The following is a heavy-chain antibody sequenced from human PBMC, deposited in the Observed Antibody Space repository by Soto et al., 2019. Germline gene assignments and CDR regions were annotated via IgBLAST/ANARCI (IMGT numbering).Heavy chain of an antibody. CDR1: GDSISDVDYY. J-gene: IGHJ6*02. V-gene: IGHV4-30-4*01. CDR2: FYDSGTS. D-gene: IGHD3-22*01. Sequence: QVQLQESGPGLVKPSQTLSLTCTVSGDSISDVDYYWSWVRQTPREGLEWIGAFYDSGTSYYSPSLKSRMTISVDSSKNQFSLTLTSVTAADTAVYYCARGTRDYFDTTGPGYGMDVWGQGTTVTVSS. CDR3: ARGTRDYFDTTGPGYGMDV.